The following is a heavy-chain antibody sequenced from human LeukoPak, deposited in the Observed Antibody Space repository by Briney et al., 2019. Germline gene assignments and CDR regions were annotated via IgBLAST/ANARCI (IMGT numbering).Heavy chain of an antibody. CDR3: TTAATVTTFWIDI. J-gene: IGHJ3*02. CDR2: IKSKTDVRTT. CDR1: GFTLSNPW. V-gene: IGHV3-15*01. D-gene: IGHD4-17*01. Sequence: GGSLRLSCAASGFTLSNPWMSCVRQARGGGLEWVGRIKSKTDVRTTDYAAHVKGRFTRLRDDSKNTLYMQMNSLKTEDTAVYYCTTAATVTTFWIDIWGQGTMVTVSS.